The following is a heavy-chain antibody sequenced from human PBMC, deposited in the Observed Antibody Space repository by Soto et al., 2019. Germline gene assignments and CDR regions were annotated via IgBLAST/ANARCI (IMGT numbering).Heavy chain of an antibody. Sequence: SSVKVSCKASGGTFSSYAISWVRQAPGQGLEWMGGIIPIFGTANYAQKFQGRVTITADESTSTAYMELSSLRSEDTAVYYCARPYYYDSSGYPYYYYGMDVWGQGTTATVSS. V-gene: IGHV1-69*13. CDR2: IIPIFGTA. CDR3: ARPYYYDSSGYPYYYYGMDV. J-gene: IGHJ6*02. CDR1: GGTFSSYA. D-gene: IGHD3-22*01.